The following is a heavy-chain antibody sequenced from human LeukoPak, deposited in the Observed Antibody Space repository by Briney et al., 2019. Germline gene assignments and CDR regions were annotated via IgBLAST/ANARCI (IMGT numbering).Heavy chain of an antibody. CDR2: IYYSGST. J-gene: IGHJ5*02. Sequence: SETLSLTCTVSGGSISSYYWSWIRQPPGKGLEWIGYIYYSGSTNYNPSLKSRVTISVDTSKNQFSLKLSSVTAADTAVYYCARGMRYYDILTGYYNGDWFDPWGQGTLVTVSS. CDR1: GGSISSYY. D-gene: IGHD3-9*01. CDR3: ARGMRYYDILTGYYNGDWFDP. V-gene: IGHV4-59*01.